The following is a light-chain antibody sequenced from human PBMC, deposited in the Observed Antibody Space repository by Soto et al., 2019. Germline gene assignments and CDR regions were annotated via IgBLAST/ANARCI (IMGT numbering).Light chain of an antibody. J-gene: IGKJ1*01. V-gene: IGKV3D-20*02. Sequence: PEERATLSCRASQSVSSTYLAWYQQQPGQAPRLLMSGTSNRATGTPDRFSASGSGTDFTLTISDVQPEDFALYYCHQRQSWPRTFGQGTKVDIK. CDR1: QSVSSTY. CDR2: GTS. CDR3: HQRQSWPRT.